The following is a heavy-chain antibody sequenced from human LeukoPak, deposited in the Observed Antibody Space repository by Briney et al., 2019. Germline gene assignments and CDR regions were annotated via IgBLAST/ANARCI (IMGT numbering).Heavy chain of an antibody. Sequence: GGSLRLSCAASGFTFSSYSMNWVRQAPGKGLEWVSSISSSSSYIYYADSVKGRFTISRDNAKNSLYLQMNSLRAEDTAVYYCARRVDGELLTNWFDPWGQGTLVTVSS. CDR2: ISSSSSYI. CDR1: GFTFSSYS. J-gene: IGHJ5*02. V-gene: IGHV3-21*01. D-gene: IGHD3-10*01. CDR3: ARRVDGELLTNWFDP.